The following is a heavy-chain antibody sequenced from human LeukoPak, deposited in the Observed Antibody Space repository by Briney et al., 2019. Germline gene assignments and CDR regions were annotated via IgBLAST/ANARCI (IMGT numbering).Heavy chain of an antibody. V-gene: IGHV3-7*01. J-gene: IGHJ4*02. CDR2: IKEDGSEK. D-gene: IGHD5-12*01. CDR3: ARERGYSAYDSDY. CDR1: GFSFSNYW. Sequence: PGGSLRLSCAASGFSFSNYWMSWVRQAPGKGLEWVANIKEDGSEKYYVDSAKGRFTISRDNAKNSLYLQMNSLRAEDTAVYYCARERGYSAYDSDYWGQGTLVTVSS.